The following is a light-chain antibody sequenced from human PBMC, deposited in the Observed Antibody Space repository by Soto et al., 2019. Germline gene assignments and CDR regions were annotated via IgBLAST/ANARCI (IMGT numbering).Light chain of an antibody. Sequence: EIVMTQSPATLSVSPGERVTLSCRASQNVGYSLAWYEQKPGQAPRLLIYGASTRATGIPARFSGSGSGTEFTLTISSLQSEDFAVYYCQQYNNRPPLTFGGGTKVEIK. CDR1: QNVGYS. CDR3: QQYNNRPPLT. V-gene: IGKV3-15*01. CDR2: GAS. J-gene: IGKJ4*01.